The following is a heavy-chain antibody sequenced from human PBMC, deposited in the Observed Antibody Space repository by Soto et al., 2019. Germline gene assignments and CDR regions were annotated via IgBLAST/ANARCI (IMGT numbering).Heavy chain of an antibody. J-gene: IGHJ6*02. V-gene: IGHV1-18*01. CDR3: ARVDLGYCISTSCYGGYYYGMDV. CDR1: GYTFTSYG. CDR2: ISAYNGNT. D-gene: IGHD2-2*01. Sequence: QVQLVQSGAEVKKPGASVKVSCKASGYTFTSYGISWVRQAPGQGLEWMGWISAYNGNTNYAQKLQGRVTMTTDTSTRTAYMELRSLRSDDTAVYYCARVDLGYCISTSCYGGYYYGMDVWGQGTTVTVSS.